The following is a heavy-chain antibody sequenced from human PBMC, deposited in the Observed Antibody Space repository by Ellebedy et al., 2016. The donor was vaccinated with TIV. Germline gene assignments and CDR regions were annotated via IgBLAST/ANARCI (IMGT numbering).Heavy chain of an antibody. Sequence: ASVTVSCKTSGYSFATYYMHWARQAPGQGFEWLGIINPNGGGTTFAQKFQGRISMTRDTSTSTFDMELKGLTSEDTAVYYCARPRETYCGGECPFDYWGQGTLVTVSS. J-gene: IGHJ4*02. CDR3: ARPRETYCGGECPFDY. D-gene: IGHD2-21*01. V-gene: IGHV1-46*01. CDR1: GYSFATYY. CDR2: INPNGGGT.